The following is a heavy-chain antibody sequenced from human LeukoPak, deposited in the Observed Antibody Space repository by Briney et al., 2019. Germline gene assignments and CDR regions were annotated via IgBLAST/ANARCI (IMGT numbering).Heavy chain of an antibody. V-gene: IGHV3-23*01. CDR1: GFTFSSYD. CDR3: AKGLVVVTITGYVDY. CDR2: ISGSGAST. J-gene: IGHJ4*02. Sequence: GGSLRLSCAASGFTFSSYDMIWVRQAPGKGLEWVSAISGSGASTYYADSVKGRFTISRDNSKNTLYLQMSSLRAEDTAVYYCAKGLVVVTITGYVDYWGQGTLVTVSS. D-gene: IGHD3-22*01.